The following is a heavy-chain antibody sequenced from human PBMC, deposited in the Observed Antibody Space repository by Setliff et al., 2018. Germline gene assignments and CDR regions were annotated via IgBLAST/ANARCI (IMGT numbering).Heavy chain of an antibody. D-gene: IGHD3-3*02. CDR3: ARDGLGAFSLRSMDV. J-gene: IGHJ6*04. CDR2: MYASGTT. Sequence: LSLTCTVSGGSISSHFWSWIRQSPGKGLEWIGYMYASGTTDYNPSLESRVAILADTAKNQFSLKLSSVTAADTAVYYCARDGLGAFSLRSMDVWGKGTTVTVSS. V-gene: IGHV4-59*11. CDR1: GGSISSHF.